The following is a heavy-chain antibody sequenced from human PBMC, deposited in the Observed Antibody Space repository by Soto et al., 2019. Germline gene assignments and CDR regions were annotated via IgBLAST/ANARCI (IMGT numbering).Heavy chain of an antibody. J-gene: IGHJ5*02. CDR2: ISAYNSNT. D-gene: IGHD6-19*01. CDR1: GYTFTSYG. CDR3: ARPSSGWENWFDP. Sequence: ASVKVSCKASGYTFTSYGISWVRQAPGQGLEWMGWISAYNSNTNYAQKLQGRVTMTTDTSTSTAYMELNSLRDDDTAVYYCARPSSGWENWFDPWGQGTLVTVSS. V-gene: IGHV1-18*01.